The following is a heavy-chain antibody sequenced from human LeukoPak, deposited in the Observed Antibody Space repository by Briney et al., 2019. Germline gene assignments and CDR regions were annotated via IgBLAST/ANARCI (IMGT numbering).Heavy chain of an antibody. D-gene: IGHD3-16*02. V-gene: IGHV5-10-1*01. CDR1: GYSFTSYW. CDR2: IDPSDSYT. CDR3: ARVVREEDGMDV. J-gene: IGHJ6*02. Sequence: GESLKISCKGSGYSFTSYWISWVRQMPGKGLEWMGRIDPSDSYTNYSPSFQGHVTISADKSISTAFLQWSSLQASDTAMYYCARVVREEDGMDVWGQGTTVTVSS.